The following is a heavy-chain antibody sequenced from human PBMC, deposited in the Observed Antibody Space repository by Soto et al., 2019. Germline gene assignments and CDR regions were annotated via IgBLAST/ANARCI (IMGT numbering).Heavy chain of an antibody. V-gene: IGHV3-74*01. J-gene: IGHJ4*02. CDR2: LKGDESSA. CDR3: ARGGLYAYYQDN. Sequence: EVQLVESGGGLVQPGESLRLSCTASGFTFSSYWMHWARQAPGKGLVWLSRLKGDESSASYADSVEGQFTISRDNAENTLYLQLNSLRAEDTAVYYCARGGLYAYYQDNWGQGTLVTVSS. D-gene: IGHD3-16*01. CDR1: GFTFSSYW.